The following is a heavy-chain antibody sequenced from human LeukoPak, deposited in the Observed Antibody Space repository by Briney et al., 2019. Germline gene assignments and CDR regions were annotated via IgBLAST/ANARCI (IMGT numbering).Heavy chain of an antibody. CDR3: AKVQRDFVVVVAATRDYYYYGMDV. V-gene: IGHV3-23*01. D-gene: IGHD2-15*01. J-gene: IGHJ6*02. CDR1: GFTFSTYA. CDR2: SGSGGST. Sequence: GGSLRLSCEASGFTFSTYAMSWVRQAPGKGLEWVSASGSGGSTYYADSVKGRFTISKENSKTTLYLQMNSLRAEDTAVYYCAKVQRDFVVVVAATRDYYYYGMDVWGQGTTVTVSS.